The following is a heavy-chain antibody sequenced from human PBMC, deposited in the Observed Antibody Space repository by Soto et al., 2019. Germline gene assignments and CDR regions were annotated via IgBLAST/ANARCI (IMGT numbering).Heavy chain of an antibody. CDR1: GYTFTSYG. V-gene: IGHV1-18*04. CDR3: ARGWHRVLRFLEWLPKGDDAFDI. D-gene: IGHD3-3*01. CDR2: ISAYNGNT. Sequence: GPSVKVSCKASGYTFTSYGISWVRQAPGQGLEWMGWISAYNGNTNYAQKLQGRVTMTTDTSTSTAYMELRSLRSDDTAVYYCARGWHRVLRFLEWLPKGDDAFDIWGQGTMVTVSS. J-gene: IGHJ3*02.